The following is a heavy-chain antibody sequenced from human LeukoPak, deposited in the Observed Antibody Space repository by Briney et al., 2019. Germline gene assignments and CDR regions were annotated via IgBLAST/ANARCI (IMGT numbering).Heavy chain of an antibody. CDR3: ARASGAGYDY. CDR2: ISGDGSST. Sequence: GGSLRLSCAASGFTFSSYWMSWVRQAPGKGLVWVSRISGDGSSTTYADSVKGRFTISRDNAKNTLYLQINSLRADDTAVYYCARASGAGYDYWGQGTLVTVSS. V-gene: IGHV3-74*01. J-gene: IGHJ4*02. D-gene: IGHD3-9*01. CDR1: GFTFSSYW.